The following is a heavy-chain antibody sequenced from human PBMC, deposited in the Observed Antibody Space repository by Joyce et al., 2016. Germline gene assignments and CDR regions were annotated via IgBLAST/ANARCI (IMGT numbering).Heavy chain of an antibody. CDR1: GGSINTGGYY. CDR3: VREGLRRSYGLDV. Sequence: QVQLQESGPGLVKPSQTLSLTCSVSGGSINTGGYYWSWIRQFPGNGLEVIGYIFYSGSTFHNPSLRSPVTISLYTSKNQFFLKLNSVTAADTAVYYCVREGLRRSYGLDVWGQGTTVIVSS. J-gene: IGHJ6*02. V-gene: IGHV4-31*01. D-gene: IGHD2-15*01. CDR2: IFYSGST.